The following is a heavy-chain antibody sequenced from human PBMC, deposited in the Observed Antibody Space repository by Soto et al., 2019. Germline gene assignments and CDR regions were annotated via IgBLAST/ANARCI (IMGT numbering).Heavy chain of an antibody. CDR1: GGSISSSSYY. D-gene: IGHD2-15*01. J-gene: IGHJ4*02. CDR3: ARLGQDIVVVVAATPTTSYYFDY. V-gene: IGHV4-39*01. Sequence: PSETLSLTCTVSGGSISSSSYYWGWIRQPPGKGLEWIGSIYYSGSTYYNPSLKSRVTISVDTSKNQFSLKLSSVAAADTAVYYCARLGQDIVVVVAATPTTSYYFDYWGQGTLVTVSS. CDR2: IYYSGST.